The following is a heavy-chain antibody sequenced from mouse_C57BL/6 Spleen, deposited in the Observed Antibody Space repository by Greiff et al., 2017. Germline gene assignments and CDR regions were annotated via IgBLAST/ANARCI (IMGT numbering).Heavy chain of an antibody. CDR1: GFSFNTYA. D-gene: IGHD4-1*01. CDR2: IRSKSKNYAT. J-gene: IGHJ3*01. V-gene: IGHV10-1*01. Sequence: EVQLVESGGGLVQPKGSLKLSCAASGFSFNTYAMHWVRQAPGKGLEWVASIRSKSKNYATYYADSVKDRFTISRDDSESMLYLQINTLKTEDTAMYYCVRRDWDWFAYWGQGTLVTVSA. CDR3: VRRDWDWFAY.